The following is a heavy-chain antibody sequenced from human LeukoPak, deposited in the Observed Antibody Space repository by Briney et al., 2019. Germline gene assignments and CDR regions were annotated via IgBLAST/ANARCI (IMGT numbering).Heavy chain of an antibody. CDR3: ARQNGYQLLYLVGGTAMVTGPYYFDY. Sequence: PGESLKISCKGSGYSFTSYGISWVRQAPGQGLEWMGWISAYNGNTNYAQKLQGRVTMTTDTSTSTAYMELRSLRSDDTAVYYCARQNGYQLLYLVGGTAMVTGPYYFDYWGQGTLVTVSS. D-gene: IGHD5-18*01. V-gene: IGHV1-18*01. CDR1: GYSFTSYG. CDR2: ISAYNGNT. J-gene: IGHJ4*02.